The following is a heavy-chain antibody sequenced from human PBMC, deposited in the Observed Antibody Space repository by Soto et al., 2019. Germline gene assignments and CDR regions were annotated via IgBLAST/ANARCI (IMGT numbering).Heavy chain of an antibody. Sequence: SETLSLTCTVSGGSISSGDYYWSWIRQPPGKGLEWIGYIYYSGSTYYNPSLKSRVTISVDTSKNQFSLKLSSVTAADTAVYYCARGNYYDSSGYPIDYYFDYWGQGTLVTVSS. V-gene: IGHV4-30-4*01. CDR1: GGSISSGDYY. CDR3: ARGNYYDSSGYPIDYYFDY. J-gene: IGHJ4*02. D-gene: IGHD3-22*01. CDR2: IYYSGST.